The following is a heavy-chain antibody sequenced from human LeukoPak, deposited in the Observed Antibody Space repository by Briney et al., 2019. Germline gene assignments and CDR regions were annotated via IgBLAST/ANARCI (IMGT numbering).Heavy chain of an antibody. CDR1: GFTFSSYA. J-gene: IGHJ4*02. V-gene: IGHV3-23*01. CDR2: ISGSGGST. Sequence: GGSLRLSCAASGFTFSSYAMSWVRQAPGKGLEWVSAISGSGGSTYYADSVKGRFTISRDNSKNTLYLQMNSLRAEDTAVYYCARDYAGSVVVTEFDYWGQGTLVTVSS. CDR3: ARDYAGSVVVTEFDY. D-gene: IGHD2-21*02.